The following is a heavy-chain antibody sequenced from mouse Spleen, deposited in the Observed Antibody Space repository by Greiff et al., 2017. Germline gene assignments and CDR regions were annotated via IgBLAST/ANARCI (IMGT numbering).Heavy chain of an antibody. J-gene: IGHJ4*01. CDR1: GYAFSSSW. CDR2: IYPGDGDT. D-gene: IGHD2-3*01. V-gene: IGHV1-82*01. CDR3: ARLDGYYGMDY. Sequence: QVQLQQSGPELVKPGASVKISCKASGYAFSSSWMNWVKQRPGKGLEWIGRIYPGDGDTNYNGKFKGKATLTADKSSSTAYMQLSSLTSEDSAVYFCARLDGYYGMDYWGQGTSVTVSS.